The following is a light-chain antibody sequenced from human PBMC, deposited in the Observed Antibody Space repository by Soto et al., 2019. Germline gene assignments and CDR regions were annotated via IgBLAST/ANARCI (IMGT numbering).Light chain of an antibody. Sequence: IQMTESPSTLSACVGDRVTITGRASQSISSWLAWYQQKPGKAPKLLIYDASSLESGVPSRFSGSGSGTEFTLTISSLQPDDFATYYCQQYNSYSRTFGQGTKADIK. J-gene: IGKJ1*01. CDR3: QQYNSYSRT. CDR1: QSISSW. CDR2: DAS. V-gene: IGKV1-5*01.